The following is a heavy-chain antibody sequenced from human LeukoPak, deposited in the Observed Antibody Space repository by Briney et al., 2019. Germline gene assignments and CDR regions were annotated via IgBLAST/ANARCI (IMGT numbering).Heavy chain of an antibody. CDR2: IKQDGSEK. D-gene: IGHD1-1*01. Sequence: GGSLRLSCAASGFTVTSKRMSWVRQPPGKGLEWVAKIKQDGSEKYYVDSVKGRFTISRDNAKNSLYLQLSSLRDEDTAVYYCARDCRLNCARQPGFDSWGQGTLVTVSS. V-gene: IGHV3-7*01. J-gene: IGHJ5*01. CDR3: ARDCRLNCARQPGFDS. CDR1: GFTVTSKR.